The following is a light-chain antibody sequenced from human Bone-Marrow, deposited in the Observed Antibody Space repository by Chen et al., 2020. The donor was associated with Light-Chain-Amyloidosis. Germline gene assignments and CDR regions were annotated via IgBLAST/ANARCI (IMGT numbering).Light chain of an antibody. CDR2: GSS. V-gene: IGKV3-20*01. Sequence: EIVLTQSPGTLSLSPGEGANLSCRASLTISSNYLTWYQQKFGQAHRLLIYGSSSRATGIPDRFTGSGSGTDFTLTINRLEPEDFAMYYCQQYGTSPRTFGGGTKVEIK. CDR1: LTISSNY. J-gene: IGKJ4*01. CDR3: QQYGTSPRT.